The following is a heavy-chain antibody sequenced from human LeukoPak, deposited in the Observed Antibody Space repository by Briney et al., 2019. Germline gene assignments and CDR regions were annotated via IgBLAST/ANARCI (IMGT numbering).Heavy chain of an antibody. CDR3: ARLVIAYCGGDCYSPGAFDI. CDR2: IIPIFGTA. CDR1: GGTFSSYA. Sequence: SVKVSCKASGGTFSSYAISWVRQAPGQGPEWMGGIIPIFGTANYAQKFQGGVTITTDESTSTAYMELSSLRSEDTAVYYCARLVIAYCGGDCYSPGAFDIWGQGTMVTVSS. J-gene: IGHJ3*02. D-gene: IGHD2-21*02. V-gene: IGHV1-69*05.